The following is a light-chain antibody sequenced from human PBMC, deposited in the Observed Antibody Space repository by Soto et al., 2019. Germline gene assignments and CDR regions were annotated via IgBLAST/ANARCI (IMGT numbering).Light chain of an antibody. CDR1: SSNIGAGYD. V-gene: IGLV1-40*01. CDR3: QSYDSSLGGSV. Sequence: QSVLTQPPSVSGAPGQRVTISCTGSSSNIGAGYDVHWYQQLPGKAPKLLIYGNSNRPSGVPDRFSGSKSGNSASLAITGLQAEDEADYYCQSYDSSLGGSVFGGGTKLTVL. J-gene: IGLJ2*01. CDR2: GNS.